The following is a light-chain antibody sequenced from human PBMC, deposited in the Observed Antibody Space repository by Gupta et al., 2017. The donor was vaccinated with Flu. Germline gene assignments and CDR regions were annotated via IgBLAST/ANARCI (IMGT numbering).Light chain of an antibody. J-gene: IGKJ3*01. CDR2: LGS. CDR3: MQALQTAFT. V-gene: IGKV2-28*01. Sequence: VTPGEPASSSCRASQSRLHSNGYNYLDWYLQKPGQSPQLLIYLGSNRGYGVPDRFSGSGSGTDFTLKISRVEAEDVGVYYCMQALQTAFTFGPGTKVDIK. CDR1: QSRLHSNGYNY.